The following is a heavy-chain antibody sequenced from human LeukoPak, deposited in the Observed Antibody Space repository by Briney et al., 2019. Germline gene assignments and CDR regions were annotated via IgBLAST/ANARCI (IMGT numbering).Heavy chain of an antibody. D-gene: IGHD5-12*01. V-gene: IGHV4-59*01. CDR2: IYYRGST. CDR1: GGSLSSYL. J-gene: IGHJ4*02. CDR3: ARDRWLGY. Sequence: PSETLSLTCIVSGGSLSSYLWSWVRQPPGKGLEWVGYIYYRGSTNYNPSLKSRLTISVATSKNQFSLKLASVTTADTAVYYCARDRWLGYWGQGILVTVSS.